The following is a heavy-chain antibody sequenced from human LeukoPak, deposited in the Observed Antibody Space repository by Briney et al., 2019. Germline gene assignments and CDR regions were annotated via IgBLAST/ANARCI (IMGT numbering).Heavy chain of an antibody. CDR2: ISGSGGST. D-gene: IGHD2-8*01. Sequence: GGSLRLSCAASGFTFSSYAMSWVRQAPGKGLEWVSAISGSGGSTYYADSVKGRFTISRNNSKNTLYLQMNSLRAEDTAVYYCAKGPAATKYNWFDPWGQGTLVTVSS. CDR1: GFTFSSYA. J-gene: IGHJ5*02. CDR3: AKGPAATKYNWFDP. V-gene: IGHV3-23*01.